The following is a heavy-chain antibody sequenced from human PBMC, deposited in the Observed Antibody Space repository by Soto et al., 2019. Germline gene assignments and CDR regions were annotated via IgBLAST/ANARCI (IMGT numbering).Heavy chain of an antibody. D-gene: IGHD6-13*01. V-gene: IGHV3-21*01. Sequence: WWSLRLSCSASGFTFSSYSMNWCRQAPGKGLEWVSSISSSSSYIYYADSVKGRFTISRDNAKNSLYLQMNSLRAEDTAVYYCARERIAAAGPGDYYYYYGMDVWGQGTTVTVSS. CDR2: ISSSSSYI. CDR3: ARERIAAAGPGDYYYYYGMDV. J-gene: IGHJ6*02. CDR1: GFTFSSYS.